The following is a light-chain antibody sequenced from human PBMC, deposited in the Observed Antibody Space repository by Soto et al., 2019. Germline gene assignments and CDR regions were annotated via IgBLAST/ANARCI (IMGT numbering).Light chain of an antibody. Sequence: EIIMTQSPATLSVSPGEGATLSCRTSHSISTNLAWYQHKRGQSPRLLVYGASTRATGVPARFSGSGSGAAFPLSISSLQSEYFAVYYCQQSNSWPTFGGGTKVEIK. CDR3: QQSNSWPT. CDR2: GAS. J-gene: IGKJ4*01. CDR1: HSISTN. V-gene: IGKV3-15*01.